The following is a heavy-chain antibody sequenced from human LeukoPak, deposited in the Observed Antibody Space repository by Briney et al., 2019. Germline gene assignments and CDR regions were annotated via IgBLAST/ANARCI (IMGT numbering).Heavy chain of an antibody. V-gene: IGHV3-23*01. CDR2: ISGSGGST. Sequence: PGGSLRLSCAASGFTFSNYAMSCVRQAPGKGLEWVSAISGSGGSTYYADSVKGRFTISRDNSKNTLYLQMNSLRAEDTAVYYCAKDLIVVVTATPDLDYWGQGTLVTVSS. J-gene: IGHJ4*02. CDR1: GFTFSNYA. D-gene: IGHD2-21*02. CDR3: AKDLIVVVTATPDLDY.